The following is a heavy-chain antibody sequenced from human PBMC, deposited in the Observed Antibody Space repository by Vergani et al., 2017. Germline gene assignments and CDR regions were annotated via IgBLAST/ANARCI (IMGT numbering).Heavy chain of an antibody. J-gene: IGHJ6*02. CDR1: GGTFSSYA. D-gene: IGHD5-12*01. V-gene: IGHV1-69*17. CDR3: ARGVYSGYDRSGYYYYGMDV. Sequence: QVQLVQSGAEVKKPGSSVKVSCKASGGTFSSYAISWVRQAPGQGLEWMGGIIPIFGIANYAQKFQGRVTITADKSTSTAYMELSRLRSDDTAVYYCARGVYSGYDRSGYYYYGMDVWGQGTTVTVSS. CDR2: IIPIFGIA.